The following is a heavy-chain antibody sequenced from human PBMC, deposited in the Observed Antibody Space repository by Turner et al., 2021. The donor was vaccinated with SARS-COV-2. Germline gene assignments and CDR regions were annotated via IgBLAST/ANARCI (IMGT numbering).Heavy chain of an antibody. V-gene: IGHV1-46*01. J-gene: IGHJ3*02. CDR2: FNPSGGGT. Sequence: QVQLVQSGAEAKKPGASVKISCRTSGDTFSDDYIHWVRQAPGQGLEWMGIFNPSGGGTSYAQNFQGRLTMTSDTSTSTVYMELSSLGSEDTAVYYCARDPRVPAVTHVDDAFDIWGQGTMVTVSS. D-gene: IGHD4-17*01. CDR1: GDTFSDDY. CDR3: ARDPRVPAVTHVDDAFDI.